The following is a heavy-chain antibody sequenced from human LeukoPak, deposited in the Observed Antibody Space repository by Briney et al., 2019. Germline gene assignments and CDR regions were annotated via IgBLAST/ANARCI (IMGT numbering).Heavy chain of an antibody. Sequence: GGSLRLSCAASGFTFSSYGMHWVRQAPGKGLEWVAVIWYDGSNKYYADSVKGRFTISRDNSKNTLYLQMNSLRAEDTAVYYCARVGGTSAAGTEFDYWGQGTLVTVSS. V-gene: IGHV3-33*01. CDR3: ARVGGTSAAGTEFDY. CDR2: IWYDGSNK. CDR1: GFTFSSYG. J-gene: IGHJ4*02. D-gene: IGHD6-13*01.